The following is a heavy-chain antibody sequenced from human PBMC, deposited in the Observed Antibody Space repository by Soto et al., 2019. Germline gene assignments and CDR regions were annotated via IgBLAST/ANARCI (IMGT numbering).Heavy chain of an antibody. D-gene: IGHD6-19*01. V-gene: IGHV4-31*03. CDR1: GRSVSSGGYY. J-gene: IGHJ5*02. Sequence: PSETLSLTCTVSGRSVSSGGYYWTWIRQHPGRGLEWIGYIYHIGSPYYNPSLESRVTISLGTSKNQFSLNLTSVTAADTAIYYCVRDRALDSSGHWFDTWGQGTLVTVSS. CDR3: VRDRALDSSGHWFDT. CDR2: IYHIGSP.